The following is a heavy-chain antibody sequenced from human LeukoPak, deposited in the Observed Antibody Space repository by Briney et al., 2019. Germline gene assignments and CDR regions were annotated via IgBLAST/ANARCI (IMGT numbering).Heavy chain of an antibody. J-gene: IGHJ4*02. D-gene: IGHD3-3*01. CDR2: IKQDRSEK. CDR1: GFTFSSYE. Sequence: GGSLRLFCAASGFTFSSYEMNWVRQAPGKGLELVANIKQDRSEKYYVDSVKGRFTISRDNAKNSLYLQMNSLRAEDTAVYYCARLREIPVFGVVTKSTSYFDYWGQGTLVTVS. CDR3: ARLREIPVFGVVTKSTSYFDY. V-gene: IGHV3-7*01.